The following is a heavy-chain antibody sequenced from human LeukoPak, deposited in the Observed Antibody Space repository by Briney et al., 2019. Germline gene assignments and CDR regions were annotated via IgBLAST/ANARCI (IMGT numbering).Heavy chain of an antibody. V-gene: IGHV3-21*04. J-gene: IGHJ3*02. CDR1: GFTFSSYS. CDR3: AKDIQQQLEDPPRAAFDI. D-gene: IGHD6-13*01. CDR2: ISSSSSYI. Sequence: GGSLRLSCAASGFTFSSYSMNWVRQAPGKGLEWVSSISSSSSYIYYADSVRGRFTISRDNAKNSLYLQMNSLRAEDTALYYCAKDIQQQLEDPPRAAFDIWGQGTMVTVSS.